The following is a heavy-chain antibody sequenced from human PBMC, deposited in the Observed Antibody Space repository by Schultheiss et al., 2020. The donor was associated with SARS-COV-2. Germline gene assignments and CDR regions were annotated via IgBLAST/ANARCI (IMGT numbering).Heavy chain of an antibody. CDR2: ISSGGVTI. J-gene: IGHJ6*02. CDR3: AREGPDYGDYFSFGMDV. V-gene: IGHV3-11*04. Sequence: GESLKISCAGSGFTFSDYYMSWIRQAPGKGLEWVSYISSGGVTIYYADSVKGRFTISRDNAKNSLDLQMNSLRAEDTAVYYCAREGPDYGDYFSFGMDVWGQGTAVTVSS. CDR1: GFTFSDYY. D-gene: IGHD4-17*01.